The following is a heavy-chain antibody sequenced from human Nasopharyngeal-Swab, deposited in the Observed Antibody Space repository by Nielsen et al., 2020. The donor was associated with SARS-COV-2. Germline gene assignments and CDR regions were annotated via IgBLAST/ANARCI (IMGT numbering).Heavy chain of an antibody. V-gene: IGHV3-21*01. CDR3: ARLGTESYHYYSLDV. J-gene: IGHJ6*02. D-gene: IGHD1-1*01. Sequence: GESLKISCAASGFTFSIYSMNWVRQAPGKGLEWVSSISSSNNYIYYEDSVKGRFTISRDNTKKSLYLQMNSLRVEDTAVYYCARLGTESYHYYSLDVWGQGTTVSVSS. CDR1: GFTFSIYS. CDR2: ISSSNNYI.